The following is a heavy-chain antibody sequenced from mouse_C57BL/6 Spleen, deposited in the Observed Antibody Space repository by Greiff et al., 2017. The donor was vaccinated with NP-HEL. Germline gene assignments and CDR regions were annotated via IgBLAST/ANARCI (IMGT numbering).Heavy chain of an antibody. CDR1: GFTFSSYA. CDR3: ARARSTMVTTNAMDY. J-gene: IGHJ4*01. Sequence: EVHLVESGGGLVKPGGSLKLSCAASGFTFSSYAMSWVRQTPEKRLEWVATISDGGSYTYYPDNVKGRFTISRDNAKNNLYLQMSHLKSEDTAMYYCARARSTMVTTNAMDYWGQGTSVTVSS. CDR2: ISDGGSYT. D-gene: IGHD2-2*01. V-gene: IGHV5-4*01.